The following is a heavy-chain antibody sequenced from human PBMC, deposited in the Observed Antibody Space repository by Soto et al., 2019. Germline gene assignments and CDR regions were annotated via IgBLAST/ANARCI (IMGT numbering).Heavy chain of an antibody. V-gene: IGHV5-51*01. Sequence: RGESLKISCKGSGYSFTSYWIGWVRQMPGKGLEWMGIIYPGDSDTRYSPSFQGQVTISADKSISTAYLQWSSLKASDTAMYYCARGIHSSYDFWSGYYTGYYGMDVWGQGTTVTVYS. D-gene: IGHD3-3*01. J-gene: IGHJ6*02. CDR3: ARGIHSSYDFWSGYYTGYYGMDV. CDR2: IYPGDSDT. CDR1: GYSFTSYW.